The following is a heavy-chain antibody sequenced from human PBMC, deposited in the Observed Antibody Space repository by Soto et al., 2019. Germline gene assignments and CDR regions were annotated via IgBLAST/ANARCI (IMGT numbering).Heavy chain of an antibody. CDR3: ANGGSGWYGY. J-gene: IGHJ4*02. Sequence: EVQLLQSGGGLVQPGGSLRLSCAASGFTFSSYAMNWVRQAPGKGLEWVSAIVGSGGSTYSADSVKGRFTISRDNSKNILDLQMNSLRAQDTAVYYCANGGSGWYGYWGQGTLVTVSS. CDR1: GFTFSSYA. D-gene: IGHD6-19*01. V-gene: IGHV3-23*01. CDR2: IVGSGGST.